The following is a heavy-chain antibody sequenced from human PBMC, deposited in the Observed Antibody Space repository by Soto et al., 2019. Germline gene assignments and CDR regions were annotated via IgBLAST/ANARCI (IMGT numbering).Heavy chain of an antibody. D-gene: IGHD1-26*01. CDR1: GFTFSGYG. CDR2: TRHDGSNT. Sequence: GGSLRLSCAASGFTFSGYGMHWVRQAPGKGLEWVAITRHDGSNTYYADSMRGRFTISRDNSKKTLYLQMDSLRAEDTAVYYCARDGVGATTFFGYFDYWGQGTLVTVSS. J-gene: IGHJ4*02. V-gene: IGHV3-30*02. CDR3: ARDGVGATTFFGYFDY.